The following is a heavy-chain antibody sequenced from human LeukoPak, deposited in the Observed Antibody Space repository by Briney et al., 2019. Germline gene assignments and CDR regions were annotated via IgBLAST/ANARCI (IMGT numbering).Heavy chain of an antibody. V-gene: IGHV3-48*03. J-gene: IGHJ4*02. CDR2: ISSSGNTV. CDR3: ARGGAVAGLY. Sequence: PGGSLRLSCAASGFTFSSYDMHWVRQAPGKGLEWVSYISSSGNTVYYPDSVKGRFTISRDNAKNSLYLQMNSLKGEDTAVYYCARGGAVAGLYWGQGTLVTVSS. D-gene: IGHD6-19*01. CDR1: GFTFSSYD.